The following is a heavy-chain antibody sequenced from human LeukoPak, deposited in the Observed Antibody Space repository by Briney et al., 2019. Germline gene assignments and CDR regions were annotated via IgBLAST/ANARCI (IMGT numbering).Heavy chain of an antibody. CDR2: IYYSGST. CDR1: GGSISSGGYY. J-gene: IGHJ3*02. CDR3: ARATYYYDSSGYQPGRPDAFEI. D-gene: IGHD3-22*01. Sequence: SETLSLTCTVPGGSISSGGYYWSWIRQHPGKGMEWIGYIYYSGSTYYNPSLKSRVTISVDTSKNQFSLKLSSVTAADTAVYYCARATYYYDSSGYQPGRPDAFEIWGQGTMVTVSS. V-gene: IGHV4-31*03.